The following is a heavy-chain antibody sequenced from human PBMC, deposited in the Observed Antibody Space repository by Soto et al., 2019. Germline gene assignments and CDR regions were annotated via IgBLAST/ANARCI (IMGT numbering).Heavy chain of an antibody. CDR2: IYPGDSDT. CDR1: GYSFTSYW. Sequence: PGESLKISCXGSGYSFTSYWIGWVRQMPGKGLEWMGTIYPGDSDTRYSPSFQGQVTISADKSISTAYLQWSSLKASDTAMYYYARAYSSSSVGVDYWGQGTLVTVSS. D-gene: IGHD6-6*01. V-gene: IGHV5-51*01. J-gene: IGHJ4*02. CDR3: ARAYSSSSVGVDY.